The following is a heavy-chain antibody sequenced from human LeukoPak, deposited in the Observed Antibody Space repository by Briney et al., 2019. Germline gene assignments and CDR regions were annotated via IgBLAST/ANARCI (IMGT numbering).Heavy chain of an antibody. Sequence: GGSLRLSCTASGFTFSTYAMSWVRQAPGRGLEWVSALSGSGVYTYYADSVKGRFTISRDNSENTLYLQTNSLRAEDTAIYSCAKGWEYSSGFDYWGQGTLVTVSS. V-gene: IGHV3-23*01. CDR2: LSGSGVYT. D-gene: IGHD6-19*01. J-gene: IGHJ4*02. CDR1: GFTFSTYA. CDR3: AKGWEYSSGFDY.